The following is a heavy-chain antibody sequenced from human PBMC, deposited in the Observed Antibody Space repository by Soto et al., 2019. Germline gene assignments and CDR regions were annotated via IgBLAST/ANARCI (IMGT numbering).Heavy chain of an antibody. V-gene: IGHV3-33*01. CDR1: GFTFSSYG. D-gene: IGHD6-19*01. Sequence: AVGSLRLSCAASGFTFSSYGMHWVRQAPGKGLEWVAVIWYDGSNKYYADSVKGRFTISRDNSKNTLYLQMNSLRAEDTAVYYCARGSIAVAGTYYDAFDIWGQGTMVTVSS. CDR3: ARGSIAVAGTYYDAFDI. CDR2: IWYDGSNK. J-gene: IGHJ3*02.